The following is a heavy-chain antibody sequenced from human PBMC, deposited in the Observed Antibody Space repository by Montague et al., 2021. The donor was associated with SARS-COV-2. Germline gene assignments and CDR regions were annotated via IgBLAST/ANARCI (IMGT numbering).Heavy chain of an antibody. J-gene: IGHJ6*02. Sequence: PALVKPTQTLTLTCTFSGFSLSTSGMCVSWIRQPPGKALEWLALIDWDDDKYYSTSLKTRLTISKDTSKNQVVLTMTNMDPVDTATYYCARIPAVTTGLNYYYSYGMDVWGQGTPVTVSS. CDR3: ARIPAVTTGLNYYYSYGMDV. V-gene: IGHV2-70*01. D-gene: IGHD4-17*01. CDR2: IDWDDDK. CDR1: GFSLSTSGMC.